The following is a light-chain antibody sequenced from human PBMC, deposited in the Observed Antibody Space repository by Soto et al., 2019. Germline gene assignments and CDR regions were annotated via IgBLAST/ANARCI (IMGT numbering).Light chain of an antibody. CDR2: DVS. J-gene: IGLJ1*01. V-gene: IGLV2-14*01. Sequence: QSVLTQPASVSGSPGQSITISCTGTSSDVVGYNYVSWYQQHPGKAPKLMIYDVSNRPSGVSNRFSGSKSGNTASLTISGLQAEDEADYYCSSYTSSSFYVFGTGTKVTVL. CDR1: SSDVVGYNY. CDR3: SSYTSSSFYV.